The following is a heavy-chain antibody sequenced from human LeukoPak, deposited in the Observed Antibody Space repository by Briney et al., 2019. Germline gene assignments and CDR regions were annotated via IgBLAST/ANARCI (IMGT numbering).Heavy chain of an antibody. V-gene: IGHV3-74*01. J-gene: IGHJ4*02. CDR1: GFTFSSYW. CDR2: INSDGSST. D-gene: IGHD3-22*01. CDR3: ARDLELVYYDSSGYDY. Sequence: GGSLRLSCAASGFTFSSYWMHWVRQAPGKGLVWVSRINSDGSSTSYADSVKGRSTISRDNAKNTLYLQMNSLRAEDTAVYYCARDLELVYYDSSGYDYWGQGTLVIVSS.